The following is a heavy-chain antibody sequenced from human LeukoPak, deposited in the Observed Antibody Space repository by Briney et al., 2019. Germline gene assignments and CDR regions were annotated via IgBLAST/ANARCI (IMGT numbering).Heavy chain of an antibody. CDR2: IIPIFGTA. Sequence: SVKVSCKASGGTFSSYAISWVRQAPGQGLEWMGGIIPIFGTANYAQKFQGRVTITADESTGTAYMELSSLRSEDTAVYYCARVGYYDSSGYPTYFDYWGQGTLVTVSS. J-gene: IGHJ4*02. D-gene: IGHD3-22*01. CDR1: GGTFSSYA. V-gene: IGHV1-69*13. CDR3: ARVGYYDSSGYPTYFDY.